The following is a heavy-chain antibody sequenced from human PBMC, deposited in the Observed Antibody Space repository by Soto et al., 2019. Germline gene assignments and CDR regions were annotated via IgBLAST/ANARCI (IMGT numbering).Heavy chain of an antibody. CDR1: GYTLTTYG. Sequence: QVQLLQSGAEVKKPGASVKVSCKASGYTLTTYGISWVRQAPGQGLEWMGWISAYNGDTEYAQNLQGRVTMTTDTSTSTAYMDLKSLRSDDTAMYYCACHNSGTYSGYFDYWGQGTLVTVSS. CDR2: ISAYNGDT. D-gene: IGHD1-26*01. V-gene: IGHV1-18*01. J-gene: IGHJ4*02. CDR3: ACHNSGTYSGYFDY.